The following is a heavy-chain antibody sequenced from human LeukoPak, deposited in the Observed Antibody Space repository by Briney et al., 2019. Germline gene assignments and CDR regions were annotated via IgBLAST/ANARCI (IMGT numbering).Heavy chain of an antibody. V-gene: IGHV3-15*01. D-gene: IGHD6-19*01. CDR3: TTREPPLAVATGLYYFDY. Sequence: GGSLRLSCAASGFTFSNAWMSWVRQAPGKGLEWVGRIKSKTDGGTTDYAAPVKGRFTISRDDSKNTLYLQMNSLKTEDTAVYYCTTREPPLAVATGLYYFDYWGQGTLVTVSS. CDR2: IKSKTDGGTT. CDR1: GFTFSNAW. J-gene: IGHJ4*02.